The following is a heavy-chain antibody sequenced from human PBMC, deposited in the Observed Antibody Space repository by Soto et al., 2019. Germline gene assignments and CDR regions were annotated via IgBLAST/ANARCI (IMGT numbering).Heavy chain of an antibody. CDR1: GYTFTSYG. Sequence: GASVKVFCKASGYTFTSYGISWVRQAPGQGLEWMGWISAYNGNTNYAQKLQGRVTMTTDTSTSTAYMELRSMRSDDTAVYYCASIVVVPAAMTHAFDIWGQGTMVTVSS. J-gene: IGHJ3*02. V-gene: IGHV1-18*01. CDR3: ASIVVVPAAMTHAFDI. CDR2: ISAYNGNT. D-gene: IGHD2-2*01.